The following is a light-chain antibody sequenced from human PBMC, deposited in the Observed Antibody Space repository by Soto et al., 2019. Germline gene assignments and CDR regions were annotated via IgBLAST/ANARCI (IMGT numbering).Light chain of an antibody. Sequence: EIVLTQSPDTLSLSPGDRATLSCRASQSVSRYLAWYQQKPGQAPRILIFDASNRATGIPARFSGSGSGTDFTLTISSLENEDFAVYYCQLRSNWIITFGQGTRLEIK. J-gene: IGKJ5*01. CDR2: DAS. CDR1: QSVSRY. V-gene: IGKV3-11*01. CDR3: QLRSNWIIT.